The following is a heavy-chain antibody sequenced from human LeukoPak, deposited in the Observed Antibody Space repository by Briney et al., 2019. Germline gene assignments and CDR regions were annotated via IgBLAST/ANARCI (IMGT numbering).Heavy chain of an antibody. CDR3: ARTYYDSSGYGPDY. CDR2: IIPIFGTA. V-gene: IGHV1-69*05. CDR1: GGTFSSYA. Sequence: SVKVSCKASGGTFSSYAISWVRQAPGQGLEWMVRIIPIFGTANYAQKFQGRVTITTDESTSTAYMELSSLRSEDTAVYYCARTYYDSSGYGPDYWGQGTLDTVSS. D-gene: IGHD3-22*01. J-gene: IGHJ4*02.